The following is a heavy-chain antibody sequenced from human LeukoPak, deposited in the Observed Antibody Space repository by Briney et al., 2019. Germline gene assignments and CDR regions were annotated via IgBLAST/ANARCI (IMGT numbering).Heavy chain of an antibody. CDR1: GGSISSYY. J-gene: IGHJ4*02. D-gene: IGHD3-10*01. CDR2: IYYSGST. Sequence: PSETLSLTCTVSGGSISSYYWSWIRQPPGKGLEWIGYIYYSGSTNYNPSLKSRVTISVVTSKNQFSLKLSSVTAADTAVYYCGRHLYGSGSSRGFDYWGQGTPVTVSS. V-gene: IGHV4-59*08. CDR3: GRHLYGSGSSRGFDY.